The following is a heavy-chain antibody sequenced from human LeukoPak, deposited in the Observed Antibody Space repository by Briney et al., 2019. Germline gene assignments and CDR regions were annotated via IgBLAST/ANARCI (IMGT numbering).Heavy chain of an antibody. V-gene: IGHV4-39*01. CDR3: ARRDWNYWFDP. Sequence: SSETLSLTCTVSGGSISSSSYYWGWIRQPPGKGLEWIGSAYYSGSTYYNPSLKSRVTISVDTSENQFSLKLSSVTAADTAVCYCARRDWNYWFDPWGQGTLVTVSS. J-gene: IGHJ5*02. CDR2: AYYSGST. D-gene: IGHD1-7*01. CDR1: GGSISSSSYY.